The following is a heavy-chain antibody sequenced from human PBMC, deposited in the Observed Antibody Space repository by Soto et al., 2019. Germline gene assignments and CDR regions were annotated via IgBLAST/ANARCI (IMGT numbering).Heavy chain of an antibody. Sequence: SVKVSCKASGGTFSNYGISWVRQAPGQGLEWMGGIIPIFGTTNYPQKFQGRVTITADESTSTAYMELTSLRSEDTAVYYCARGVPDNVVLKYFYAMDVWGQGTTVTVSS. J-gene: IGHJ6*02. D-gene: IGHD3-16*01. CDR3: ARGVPDNVVLKYFYAMDV. V-gene: IGHV1-69*13. CDR2: IIPIFGTT. CDR1: GGTFSNYG.